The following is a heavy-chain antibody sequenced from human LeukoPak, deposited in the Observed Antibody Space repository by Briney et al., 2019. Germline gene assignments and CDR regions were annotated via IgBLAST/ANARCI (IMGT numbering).Heavy chain of an antibody. CDR3: ARENEVGARGLDY. CDR1: SGSISGYY. CDR2: IYTSGST. D-gene: IGHD1-26*01. J-gene: IGHJ4*01. Sequence: SETLSLTCTVSSGSISGYYWSWIRQPAGKGLEWIGRIYTSGSTNYNPSLKSRVTMSVDTSKNQFSLKLTSVTAADTAVYYCARENEVGARGLDYWGHGTLVTVSS. V-gene: IGHV4-4*07.